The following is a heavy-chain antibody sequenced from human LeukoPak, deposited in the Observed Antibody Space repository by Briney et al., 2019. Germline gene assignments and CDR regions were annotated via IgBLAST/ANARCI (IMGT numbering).Heavy chain of an antibody. CDR1: GYTFTGYY. CDR2: INPNSGGT. J-gene: IGHJ4*02. Sequence: EASVKVSCKASGYTFTGYYIHWVRQAPGQGLERMGWINPNSGGTNYAQKFQGRVTMTRDTSISTAYMELSRLRSDDTAVYYCASEYGDRNDYWGQGTLVTVSS. D-gene: IGHD4-17*01. V-gene: IGHV1-2*02. CDR3: ASEYGDRNDY.